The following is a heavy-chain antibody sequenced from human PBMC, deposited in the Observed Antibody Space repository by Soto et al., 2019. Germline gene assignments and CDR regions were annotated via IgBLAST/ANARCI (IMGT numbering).Heavy chain of an antibody. V-gene: IGHV3-30-3*01. CDR2: ISYDGSNK. CDR1: GFTFSSYA. J-gene: IGHJ6*02. CDR3: ASRSSGCYALPYYYYGMDV. Sequence: QVQLVESGGGVVQPGRSLRLSCAASGFTFSSYAMHWVRQAPGKGLEWVAVISYDGSNKYYADSVKGRFTISRDNSKNTLYLQMNSLRAEDTAVYYCASRSSGCYALPYYYYGMDVWGQGTTVTVSS. D-gene: IGHD6-19*01.